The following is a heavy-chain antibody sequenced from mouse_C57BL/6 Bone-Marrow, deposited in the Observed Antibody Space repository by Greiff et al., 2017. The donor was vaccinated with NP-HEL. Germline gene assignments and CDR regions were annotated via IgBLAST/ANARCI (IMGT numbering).Heavy chain of an antibody. CDR3: TTVGYFGYFDV. Sequence: VQLQQSGAELVRPGASVKLSCTASGFNIKDYYMHWVKQRPEQGLEWIGRIDPEDGETEYAPKFPGKATMTADTSSNPASLQLRSLTSEHTAVYDCTTVGYFGYFDVWGTGTTVTVSS. CDR1: GFNIKDYY. J-gene: IGHJ1*03. CDR2: IDPEDGET. D-gene: IGHD2-3*01. V-gene: IGHV14-1*01.